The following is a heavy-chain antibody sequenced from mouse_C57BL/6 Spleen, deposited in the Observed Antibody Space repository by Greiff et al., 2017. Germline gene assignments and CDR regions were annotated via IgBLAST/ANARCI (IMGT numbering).Heavy chain of an antibody. CDR3: AREDYYGSSYTFAY. V-gene: IGHV3-6*01. J-gene: IGHJ3*01. Sequence: EVKLLESGPGLVKPSQSLSLTCSVTGSSITSGYYWNWIRQFPGNKLEWMGYISYDGSNTYNPYLQNRISITRDTSKNQFFLKLNSVTTDDTATDYCAREDYYGSSYTFAYWGQGTLGTVSA. CDR2: ISYDGSN. D-gene: IGHD1-1*01. CDR1: GSSITSGYY.